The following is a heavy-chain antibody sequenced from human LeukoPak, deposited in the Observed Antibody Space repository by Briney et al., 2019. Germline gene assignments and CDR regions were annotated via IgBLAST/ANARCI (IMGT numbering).Heavy chain of an antibody. V-gene: IGHV1-3*01. D-gene: IGHD2-2*01. CDR3: ARVERYCGSTSCYGIHWFDP. Sequence: WASVKVSCKASGYTFTNNAMHWVRQAPGQRLEWMGWINAGNGDTKYSEKFQGRVTLTRDTSASTAYMELSSLRSEDTAVYYCARVERYCGSTSCYGIHWFDPWGQGTLVTVSS. J-gene: IGHJ5*02. CDR1: GYTFTNNA. CDR2: INAGNGDT.